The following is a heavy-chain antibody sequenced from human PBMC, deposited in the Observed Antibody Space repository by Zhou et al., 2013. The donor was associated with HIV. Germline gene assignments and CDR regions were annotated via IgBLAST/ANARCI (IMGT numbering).Heavy chain of an antibody. CDR3: ARTRHGDIVATTGAFDI. D-gene: IGHD5-12*01. CDR2: IIPIFGTA. Sequence: QVQLVQSGAEVKKPGSSVKVSCKASGGTFSSYAISWVRQAPGQGLEWMGGIIPIFGTANYAQKFQGRVTITTDESTSTAYMELSSLRSEDTAVYYCARTRHGDIVATTGAFDIWGQGTMVTVSS. CDR1: GGTFSSYA. V-gene: IGHV1-69*05. J-gene: IGHJ3*02.